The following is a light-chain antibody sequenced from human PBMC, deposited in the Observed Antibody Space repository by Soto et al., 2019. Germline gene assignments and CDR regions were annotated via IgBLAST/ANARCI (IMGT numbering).Light chain of an antibody. CDR2: KAS. Sequence: IRMTQSPSSLSASTGDRVTITFRASQGISSWLAWYQQKPGKAPKLLIYKASSLESGVPSGFSGSGSGTEFTLTINSLQPDDFATYYCQQYNSYWTFGQGTKVDIK. CDR3: QQYNSYWT. J-gene: IGKJ1*01. V-gene: IGKV1-5*03. CDR1: QGISSW.